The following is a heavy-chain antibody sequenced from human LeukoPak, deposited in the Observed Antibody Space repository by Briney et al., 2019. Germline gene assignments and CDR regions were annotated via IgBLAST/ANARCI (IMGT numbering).Heavy chain of an antibody. CDR3: VRLTTGNAFDI. CDR1: TFTLSGYW. D-gene: IGHD4-11*01. CDR2: INSDGSDT. J-gene: IGHJ3*02. V-gene: IGHV3-74*01. Sequence: PGGSLRLSCGASTFTLSGYWMLSVRHPPGNGLVWVLRINSDGSDTTPADSVKGRFTISRDNAKNTLYLQMNSLRAEDTAMYYCVRLTTGNAFDIWGQGTMVTVSS.